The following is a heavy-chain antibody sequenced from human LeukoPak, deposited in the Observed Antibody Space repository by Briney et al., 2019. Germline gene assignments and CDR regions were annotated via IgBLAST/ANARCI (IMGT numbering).Heavy chain of an antibody. CDR1: GYTFTSYG. J-gene: IGHJ6*02. D-gene: IGHD1-26*01. Sequence: ASVKVSCKASGYTFTSYGISWVRQAPGQGLEWMGWISAYNGNTNYAQKLQGRVTMTTDTSTSTAYMELRSLRSDDTAVYYCARAGELGVGAITEDYYGMDVWGQGTTVIVSS. V-gene: IGHV1-18*01. CDR3: ARAGELGVGAITEDYYGMDV. CDR2: ISAYNGNT.